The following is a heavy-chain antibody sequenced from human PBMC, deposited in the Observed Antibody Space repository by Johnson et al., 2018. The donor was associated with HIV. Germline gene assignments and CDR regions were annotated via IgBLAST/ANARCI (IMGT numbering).Heavy chain of an antibody. V-gene: IGHV3-15*01. J-gene: IGHJ3*02. D-gene: IGHD3-22*01. CDR2: IKSKTDGGTT. Sequence: VQLVESGGGLVKPGGSLRLSCAASGFTFSNAWMSWVRQAPGKGLEWVGRIKSKTDGGTTDYAAPAKGRFTISRDDSKNTLYLQMNSLKIEDTAVYYCATVVVITQDAFDIWGQGTMVTVSS. CDR1: GFTFSNAW. CDR3: ATVVVITQDAFDI.